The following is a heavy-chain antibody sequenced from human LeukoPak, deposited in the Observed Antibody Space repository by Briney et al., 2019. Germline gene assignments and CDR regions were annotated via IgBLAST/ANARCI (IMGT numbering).Heavy chain of an antibody. CDR3: ARGGLGRYCSSTSCPKNWFDP. D-gene: IGHD2-2*01. CDR1: GFTFSSYG. CDR2: IWYDGSNK. J-gene: IGHJ5*02. Sequence: GGSLRLSCAASGFTFSSYGMHWVRQAPGKGLEWVAVIWYDGSNKYYADSVKGRFTISRDNSKNTLYLQMNSLRAEDTAVYYCARGGLGRYCSSTSCPKNWFDPRGQGTLVTVSS. V-gene: IGHV3-33*01.